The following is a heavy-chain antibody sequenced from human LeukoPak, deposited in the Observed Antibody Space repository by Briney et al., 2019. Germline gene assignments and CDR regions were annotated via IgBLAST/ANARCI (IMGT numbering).Heavy chain of an antibody. J-gene: IGHJ4*02. Sequence: SETLSLTCTVSGYSITSGYNWAWIRQPPGKVLEWIGSIYHSGSAYYNPSLKSRVTMSGDTSKNQFSLNLSSVTAADTAVYYCARVTTSSWFEGYFDYWGQGTLVTVSS. V-gene: IGHV4-38-2*02. CDR3: ARVTTSSWFEGYFDY. D-gene: IGHD6-13*01. CDR2: IYHSGSA. CDR1: GYSITSGYN.